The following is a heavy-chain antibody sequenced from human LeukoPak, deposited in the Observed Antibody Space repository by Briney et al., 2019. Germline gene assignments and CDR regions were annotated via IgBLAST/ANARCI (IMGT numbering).Heavy chain of an antibody. J-gene: IGHJ3*02. D-gene: IGHD5-12*01. CDR3: ARGGGYSGYDYSFAFDI. CDR1: GFTFSSYW. Sequence: GGSLRLSCAASGFTFSSYWMSWVRQAPGKGLEWVANIKQDGSEKYYVDSVKGRFTISRDNAKNSLCLQMNSLRAEDTAVYYCARGGGYSGYDYSFAFDIWGQGTMVTVSS. V-gene: IGHV3-7*01. CDR2: IKQDGSEK.